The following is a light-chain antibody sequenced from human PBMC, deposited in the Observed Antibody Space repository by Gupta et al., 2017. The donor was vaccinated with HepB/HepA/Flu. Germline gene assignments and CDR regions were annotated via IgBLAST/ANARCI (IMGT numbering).Light chain of an antibody. CDR2: DAS. CDR3: QHCRNWPRL. V-gene: IGKV3-11*01. CDR1: QSVSSY. J-gene: IGKJ4*02. Sequence: ELVLTQSPATLSLSPGERATLSCRASQSVSSYLAWYQQKPGQAPRLLIYDASNRATGIPARFSGSGSGTDFTLTISRLEPEDFAGYYCQHCRNWPRLFGEGTQVEI.